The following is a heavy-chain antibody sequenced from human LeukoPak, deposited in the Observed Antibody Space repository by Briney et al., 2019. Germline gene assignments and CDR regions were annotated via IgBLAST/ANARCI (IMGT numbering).Heavy chain of an antibody. CDR2: IYTSGST. CDR3: ARGYYYDSSGYYDY. V-gene: IGHV4-4*07. J-gene: IGHJ4*02. CDR1: GGSISSYY. D-gene: IGHD3-22*01. Sequence: SETLSLTCTVSGGSISSYYWSWIRQPAGKGLEWIGRIYTSGSTNYNPSLKSRVTMSVDTSKNQFSLKLSSVTAADTAVHYCARGYYYDSSGYYDYWGQGTLVTVSS.